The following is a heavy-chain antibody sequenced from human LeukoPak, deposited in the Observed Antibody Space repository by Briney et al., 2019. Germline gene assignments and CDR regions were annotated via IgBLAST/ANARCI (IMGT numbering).Heavy chain of an antibody. CDR2: IDPDGSST. D-gene: IGHD3-10*01. CDR3: ARERGYYVSRSYYRRGGFDY. CDR1: GFTFSSYW. Sequence: GASLTLSCAASGFTFSSYWMHWVRQAPGKGLVWVSRIDPDGSSTIYADSVQGRFTISRDNAKNTLYLQMSSLRAEDTAVYYCARERGYYVSRSYYRRGGFDYWGQGTLVT. J-gene: IGHJ4*02. V-gene: IGHV3-74*01.